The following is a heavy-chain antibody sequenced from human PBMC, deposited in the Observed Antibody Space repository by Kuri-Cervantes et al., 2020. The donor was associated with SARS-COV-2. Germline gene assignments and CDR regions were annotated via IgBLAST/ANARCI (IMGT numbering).Heavy chain of an antibody. CDR1: GFTFSNYW. V-gene: IGHV3-74*01. CDR2: TNTDGGST. D-gene: IGHD1-26*01. Sequence: GESLKISCAASGFTFSNYWTHWVRQAPGKGLVWVSRTNTDGGSTSYADSVKGRFTISRDNAKNTLYLQMNSLRAEDTAVYYCARAFLRGGSDYWGQGTLVTVSS. J-gene: IGHJ4*02. CDR3: ARAFLRGGSDY.